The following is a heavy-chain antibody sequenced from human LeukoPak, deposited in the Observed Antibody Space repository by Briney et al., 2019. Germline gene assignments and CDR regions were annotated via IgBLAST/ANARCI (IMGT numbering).Heavy chain of an antibody. J-gene: IGHJ5*02. CDR3: ARAIRYYGSGSYYKGFDP. V-gene: IGHV4-34*01. D-gene: IGHD3-10*01. Sequence: PSETLSLTCTVSGGSISGYYWSWIRQPPGKGLEWIGEINHSGSTNYNPSLKSRVTISVDTSKNQFSLKLSSVTAADTAVYYCARAIRYYGSGSYYKGFDPWGQGTLVTVSS. CDR2: INHSGST. CDR1: GGSISGYY.